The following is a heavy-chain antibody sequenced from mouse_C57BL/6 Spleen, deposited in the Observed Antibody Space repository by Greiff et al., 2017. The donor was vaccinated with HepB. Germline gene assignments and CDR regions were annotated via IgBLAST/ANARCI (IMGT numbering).Heavy chain of an antibody. V-gene: IGHV8-8*01. J-gene: IGHJ4*01. CDR2: IWWDDDK. Sequence: QVTLKESGPGILQPSQTLSLTCSFSGFSLSTFGMGVGWIRQPSGKGLEWLAHIWWDDDKYYNPALKSRLTISKDTSKNQVFLKIANVDTADTATYYCARPYDYDGGAYYYAMDYWGQGTSVTVSS. D-gene: IGHD2-4*01. CDR3: ARPYDYDGGAYYYAMDY. CDR1: GFSLSTFGMG.